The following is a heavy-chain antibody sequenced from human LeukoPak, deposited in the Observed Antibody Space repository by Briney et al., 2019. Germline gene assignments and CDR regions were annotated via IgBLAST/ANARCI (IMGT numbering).Heavy chain of an antibody. CDR3: AKSGSSNPYYFDY. CDR1: AFTFSSYA. J-gene: IGHJ4*02. CDR2: MSASGSTS. D-gene: IGHD6-13*01. V-gene: IGHV3-23*01. Sequence: PGGSLRLSCAASAFTFSSYAISWVRQAPGKGLEWGSGMSASGSTSYYADSVKGRFTTSRHNSKNTLYLQMNSLRAEDTAVYFCAKSGSSNPYYFDYWGQGTLVTVSS.